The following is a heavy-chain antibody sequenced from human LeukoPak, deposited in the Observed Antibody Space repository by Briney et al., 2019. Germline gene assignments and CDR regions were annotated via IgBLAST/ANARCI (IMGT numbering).Heavy chain of an antibody. CDR3: AKRRAYDGSAHYYYFDY. V-gene: IGHV3-23*01. CDR1: GFTFSRYA. J-gene: IGHJ4*02. D-gene: IGHD3-22*01. Sequence: GGSLRLSCAASGFTFSRYAMSWVRQAPGKGLEWVSTIIGSGGDTYYADSVKGRFTISRDNSKNTLYLQMNSLRAGDTAVYYCAKRRAYDGSAHYYYFDYWGQGALVTVSS. CDR2: IIGSGGDT.